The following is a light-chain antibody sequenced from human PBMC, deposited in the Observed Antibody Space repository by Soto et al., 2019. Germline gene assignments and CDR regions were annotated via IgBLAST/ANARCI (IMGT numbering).Light chain of an antibody. J-gene: IGKJ1*01. CDR2: QAS. CDR1: QPVCGR. V-gene: IGKV1-5*03. Sequence: DIEMTQSPATLSGSVGERVTLSCRASQPVCGRLAWYQQKPGKAPKLLIYQASTLKSGVPSRFSGSGYGTEFTLTISSLQPDDFAPCYCQQYNSYSESFGQGTKVELK. CDR3: QQYNSYSES.